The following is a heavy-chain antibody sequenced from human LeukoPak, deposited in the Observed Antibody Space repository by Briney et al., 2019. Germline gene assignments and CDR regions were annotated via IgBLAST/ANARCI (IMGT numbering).Heavy chain of an antibody. D-gene: IGHD2-15*01. CDR2: ISSSSSTI. CDR3: ARDRYCSGGSCYFGHYYYYMDV. J-gene: IGHJ6*03. V-gene: IGHV3-48*01. Sequence: GGSLRLSCAASGFTFSSYEMNWVRQAPGKGLEWVSYISSSSSTIYYADSVKGRFTISRDNAKNSLYLQVNSLRAEDTAVYYCARDRYCSGGSCYFGHYYYYMDVWGKGTTVTVSS. CDR1: GFTFSSYE.